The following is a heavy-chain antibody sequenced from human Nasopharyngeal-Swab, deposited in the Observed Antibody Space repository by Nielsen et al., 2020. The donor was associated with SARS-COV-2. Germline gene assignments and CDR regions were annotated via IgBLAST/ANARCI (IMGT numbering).Heavy chain of an antibody. D-gene: IGHD5-12*01. CDR3: AREVPYSGHDDAFDI. V-gene: IGHV3-48*03. J-gene: IGHJ3*02. Sequence: GGSLRLSCAASGLGFSNYEMNWVRQAPGKGLEWISYISTTTATIYYADSVKGRFTISRDNAKNSLYLQMNSLSAEDTAVYYCAREVPYSGHDDAFDIWGQGTMVTVSA. CDR2: ISTTTATI. CDR1: GLGFSNYE.